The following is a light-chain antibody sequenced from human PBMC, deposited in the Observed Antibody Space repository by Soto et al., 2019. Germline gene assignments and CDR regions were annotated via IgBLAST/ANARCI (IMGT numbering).Light chain of an antibody. CDR2: DVS. CDR1: SSDVGAYNY. Sequence: QSVLTQPASVSGSPGQSITISCTGTSSDVGAYNYDSWYQQYPGEAPKVIIYDVSHRPAGVSNRFSGSKSGKTASLTISGLQTLDEADYYCSSYTSATTYVFGTGTKVTVL. CDR3: SSYTSATTYV. J-gene: IGLJ1*01. V-gene: IGLV2-14*01.